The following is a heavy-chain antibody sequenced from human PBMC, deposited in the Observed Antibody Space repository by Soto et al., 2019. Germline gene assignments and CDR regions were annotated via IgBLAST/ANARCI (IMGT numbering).Heavy chain of an antibody. J-gene: IGHJ4*02. CDR2: ISYSGSR. D-gene: IGHD1-26*01. CDR1: GVSLRHSX. V-gene: IGHV4-59*01. Sequence: SLTCLPSGVSLRHSXGRVTRQRPGKGLEWIGYISYSGSRTYNPSLKSXVTISVDTSKNQFSLKLSSVTASDTAVYYCARDQSPGGIDCWGQG. CDR3: ARDQSPGGIDC.